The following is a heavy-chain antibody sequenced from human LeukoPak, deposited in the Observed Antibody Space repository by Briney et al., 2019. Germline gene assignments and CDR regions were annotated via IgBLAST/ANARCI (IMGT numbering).Heavy chain of an antibody. CDR3: AAEVSPKVFDY. Sequence: GGPLRLSCAASGFTFSSYAMSWVRQAPGKGLEWVSAISGSGGSTYYADSVKGRFTISRDNSKNLLYLQMNSLRGDDTAVYYCAAEVSPKVFDYRGQGTLVTVSS. V-gene: IGHV3-23*01. CDR1: GFTFSSYA. CDR2: ISGSGGST. J-gene: IGHJ4*02.